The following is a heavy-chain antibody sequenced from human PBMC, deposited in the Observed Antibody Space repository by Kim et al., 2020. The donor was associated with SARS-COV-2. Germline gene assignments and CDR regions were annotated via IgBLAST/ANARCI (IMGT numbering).Heavy chain of an antibody. D-gene: IGHD3-10*01. CDR1: GYSISSGYY. CDR2: IYHSGST. J-gene: IGHJ5*02. CDR3: ARVLLWFGEPFDP. V-gene: IGHV4-38-2*02. Sequence: SETLSLTCTVSGYSISSGYYWGWIRQPPGKGLEWIGSIYHSGSTYYNPSLKSRVTISVDTSKNQFSLKLSSVTAADTAVYYCARVLLWFGEPFDPWGQGTLVTVSS.